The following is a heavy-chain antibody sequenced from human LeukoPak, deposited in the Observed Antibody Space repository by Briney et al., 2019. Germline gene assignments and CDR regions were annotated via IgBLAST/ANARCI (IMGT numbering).Heavy chain of an antibody. V-gene: IGHV4-39*01. Sequence: SETLSLTCTVSGGSISSSSYYWGWIRQPPGKGLEWIGSIYYSGSTYYNPSLKSRVTISVDTSKNQFSLKLSSVTAADTAVYYCARLLFSSLSGYYYYMDVWGKGTTVTVSS. J-gene: IGHJ6*03. D-gene: IGHD6-6*01. CDR3: ARLLFSSLSGYYYYMDV. CDR1: GGSISSSSYY. CDR2: IYYSGST.